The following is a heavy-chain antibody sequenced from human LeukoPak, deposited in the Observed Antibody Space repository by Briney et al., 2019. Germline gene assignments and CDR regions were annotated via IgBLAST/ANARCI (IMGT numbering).Heavy chain of an antibody. CDR2: IWYDGSNK. CDR1: GFTFSSYG. Sequence: GGSLRLSCAASGFTFSSYGMRWVRQAPGKGLEWVAVIWYDGSNKYYADSVKGRFTISRDNSKNTLYLQMNSLRAEDTAVYYCARDGIAAAGTQAFDIWGQGTMVTVSS. V-gene: IGHV3-33*01. D-gene: IGHD6-13*01. J-gene: IGHJ3*02. CDR3: ARDGIAAAGTQAFDI.